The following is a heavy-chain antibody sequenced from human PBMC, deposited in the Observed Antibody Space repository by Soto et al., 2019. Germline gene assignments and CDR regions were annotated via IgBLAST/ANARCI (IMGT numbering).Heavy chain of an antibody. CDR1: GYTFTSYD. V-gene: IGHV1-8*01. CDR2: MNPNSGNT. CDR3: ARAPQGVRGVIIGAFDI. Sequence: GASVKVSCKASGYTFTSYDINWVRQATGQGLEWMGWMNPNSGNTGYAQKFQGRVTMTRNTSISTAYMELSSLRSEDTAVYYCARAPQGVRGVIIGAFDIWGQGTMVTVSS. D-gene: IGHD3-10*01. J-gene: IGHJ3*02.